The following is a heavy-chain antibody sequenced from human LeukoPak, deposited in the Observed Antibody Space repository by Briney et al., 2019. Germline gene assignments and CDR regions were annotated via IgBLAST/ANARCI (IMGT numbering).Heavy chain of an antibody. D-gene: IGHD1-14*01. CDR1: GFTFRSYG. Sequence: GGSLSLPCAASGFTFRSYGMHWVRQAPGKGLEWVAVIWYDGSNKYYADSVKGRFTISRDNSKNTLYLQMNSLRAEATAVYYCARGSGTDWFDPWGQGTLVTVSS. CDR2: IWYDGSNK. V-gene: IGHV3-33*01. J-gene: IGHJ5*02. CDR3: ARGSGTDWFDP.